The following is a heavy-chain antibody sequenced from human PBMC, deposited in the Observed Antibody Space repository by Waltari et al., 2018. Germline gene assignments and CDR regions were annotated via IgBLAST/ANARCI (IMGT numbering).Heavy chain of an antibody. D-gene: IGHD5-12*01. Sequence: QVQLQQWGAGLLKPSETLSLTCAVYGGSFSGYYWSWIRQPPGKGLEWIGEINHSGSTNYNPSLKSRVTISVDTSKNQFSLKLSAVTAADTAVYYCARVEWLQSGGVSDWGQGTLVTVSS. V-gene: IGHV4-34*01. CDR2: INHSGST. CDR1: GGSFSGYY. CDR3: ARVEWLQSGGVSD. J-gene: IGHJ4*02.